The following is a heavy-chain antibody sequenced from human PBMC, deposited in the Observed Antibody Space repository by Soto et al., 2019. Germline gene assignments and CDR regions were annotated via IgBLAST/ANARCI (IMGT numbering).Heavy chain of an antibody. CDR1: GFTFDDYA. Sequence: EVQLLESGGGLVQPGGSLRLSCAASGFTFDDYAMHWVRQRQGPGKGLEWVAGITWNSGDIEYGDSVKGRFTISRDNAKKSLYLEMNSLSAEDTAFYYCTKDMSGNFRPGGAARRGWFDSWGQGTLVTVSS. CDR3: TKDMSGNFRPGGAARRGWFDS. CDR2: ITWNSGDI. V-gene: IGHV3-9*01. J-gene: IGHJ5*01. D-gene: IGHD3-3*01.